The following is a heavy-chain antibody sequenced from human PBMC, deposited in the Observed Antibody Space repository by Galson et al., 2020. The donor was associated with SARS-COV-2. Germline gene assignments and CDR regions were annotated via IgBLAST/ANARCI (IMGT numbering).Heavy chain of an antibody. Sequence: SETLSLTCTVSGGSISSGSYYWSWIRQPAGKGLEWIGRIYTSGSTNYNPSLKSRVTISVDTSKNQFSLKLSSVTAADTAVYYCARVLGYGDYGSWFDPWGQGTLVTVSS. CDR1: GGSISSGSYY. CDR2: IYTSGST. J-gene: IGHJ5*02. CDR3: ARVLGYGDYGSWFDP. D-gene: IGHD4-17*01. V-gene: IGHV4-61*02.